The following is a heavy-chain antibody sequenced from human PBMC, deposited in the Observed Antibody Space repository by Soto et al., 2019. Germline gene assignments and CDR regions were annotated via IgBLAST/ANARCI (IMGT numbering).Heavy chain of an antibody. J-gene: IGHJ6*02. Sequence: QITLKESGPTLVKPTQTLTLTCTFSGFSVSTSGVGVAWIRQSPGKALEWLALIYWDNDKRYSPFLQSRVTLTKDNSKNQVVLTMTNMDPVDTATYYCAHKGGRGAGMDVWGQGTTVTVSS. CDR3: AHKGGRGAGMDV. V-gene: IGHV2-5*02. CDR2: IYWDNDK. CDR1: GFSVSTSGVG. D-gene: IGHD2-15*01.